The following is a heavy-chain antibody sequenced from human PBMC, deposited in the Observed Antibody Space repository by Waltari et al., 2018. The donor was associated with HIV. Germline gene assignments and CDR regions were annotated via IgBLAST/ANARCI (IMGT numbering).Heavy chain of an antibody. J-gene: IGHJ4*02. CDR1: GFIVHRNY. CDR2: IYSGGDT. D-gene: IGHD3-22*01. CDR3: AREGDSSVYFDY. V-gene: IGHV3-53*01. Sequence: EVQLVQSGGGLIQPGGYLTLSCAASGFIVHRNYMNWVRKAPGKGLEGVSVIYSGGDTYYADSVQGRFTISRDSSKNTVFLQMNSLRAEDTAVYYCAREGDSSVYFDYWGQGILVSVSS.